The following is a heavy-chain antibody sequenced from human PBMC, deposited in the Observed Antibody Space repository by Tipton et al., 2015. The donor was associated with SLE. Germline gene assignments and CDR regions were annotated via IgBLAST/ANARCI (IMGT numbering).Heavy chain of an antibody. Sequence: SLRLSCAASGFTFSSYSMNWVRQAPGKGLEWVSVIYSGGSTYYADSVKGRFTISRDNSKNTLYLQMNSLRAEDTAVYYCARDPQYFDYWGQGTLVTVSS. J-gene: IGHJ4*02. CDR2: IYSGGST. CDR1: GFTFSSYS. CDR3: ARDPQYFDY. V-gene: IGHV3-66*02.